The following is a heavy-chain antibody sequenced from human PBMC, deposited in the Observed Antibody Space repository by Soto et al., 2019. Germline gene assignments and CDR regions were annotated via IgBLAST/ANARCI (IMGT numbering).Heavy chain of an antibody. CDR3: ARVCGRTVTTYYYSYMDV. CDR1: GYTFTSYD. J-gene: IGHJ6*03. V-gene: IGHV1-8*01. CDR2: MNPNSGNT. Sequence: QVQLVQSGAEVKKPGASVKVSCKASGYTFTSYDINWVRQATGQGLEWMGWMNPNSGNTGYAQKFQGRVTMPRNTSISTAYMKLSSLRSEDTAVYYCARVCGRTVTTYYYSYMDVWGKGTTVTVSS. D-gene: IGHD4-17*01.